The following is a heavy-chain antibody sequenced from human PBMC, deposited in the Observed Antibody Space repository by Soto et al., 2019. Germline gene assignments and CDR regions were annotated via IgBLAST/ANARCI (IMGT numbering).Heavy chain of an antibody. V-gene: IGHV4-30-4*08. Sequence: SETLSLTCTVSGGSISTGDYYWIWIRQPPGKGLEWIGYIHRSGSTHYNPTLKSRVTISLGTSKNQLSLRLSSVTAADTAIYYCASGDGHSGSFYYYFDYWGQGALVTVSS. D-gene: IGHD3-10*01. CDR3: ASGDGHSGSFYYYFDY. CDR1: GGSISTGDYY. J-gene: IGHJ4*02. CDR2: IHRSGST.